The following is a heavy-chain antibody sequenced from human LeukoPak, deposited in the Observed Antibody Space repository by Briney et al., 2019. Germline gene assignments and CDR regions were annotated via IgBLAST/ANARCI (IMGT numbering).Heavy chain of an antibody. Sequence: PGGSLRLSCAAPGFTFSSYWMSWVRQAPGKGLGWVANIKQDGSEKYYVDSVKGRFTISRDNAKNSLYLQMNSLRAEDTAVYYCARDRSYSSGWYSDYWGQGTLVTVSS. D-gene: IGHD6-19*01. V-gene: IGHV3-7*01. CDR3: ARDRSYSSGWYSDY. J-gene: IGHJ4*02. CDR1: GFTFSSYW. CDR2: IKQDGSEK.